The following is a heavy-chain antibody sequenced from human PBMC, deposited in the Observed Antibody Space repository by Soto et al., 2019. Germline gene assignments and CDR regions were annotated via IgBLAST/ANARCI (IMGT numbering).Heavy chain of an antibody. CDR1: GFTFSSYS. CDR3: AYSSTPFDY. D-gene: IGHD6-13*01. J-gene: IGHJ4*02. V-gene: IGHV3-23*01. Sequence: PGGSLRLSCAASGFTFSSYSMTWVRQAPGKGLEWVSAISGSGGTTYYAESVQGRFTISRDNSRNTLYLQMNSLRAEDTAVYYCAYSSTPFDYWGQGTLVTVSS. CDR2: ISGSGGTT.